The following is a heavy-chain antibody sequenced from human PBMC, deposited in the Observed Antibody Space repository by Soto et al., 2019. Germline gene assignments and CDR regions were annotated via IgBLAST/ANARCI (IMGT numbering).Heavy chain of an antibody. V-gene: IGHV4-34*01. Sequence: SETLSLTCAVYGGSFSGYYWSWIRQPPGKGLEWIGEINHSGSTNYNPSLKSRVTISVDTSKNQFSLKLSSVTAADTAVYYCARGRARGLYVDAFDIWGQGTMVTVSS. CDR1: GGSFSGYY. CDR2: INHSGST. D-gene: IGHD2-8*01. J-gene: IGHJ3*02. CDR3: ARGRARGLYVDAFDI.